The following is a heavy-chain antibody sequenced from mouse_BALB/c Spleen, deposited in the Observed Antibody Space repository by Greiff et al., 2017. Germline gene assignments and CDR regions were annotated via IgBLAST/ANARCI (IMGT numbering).Heavy chain of an antibody. CDR3: ATGNGIRREYFDY. V-gene: IGHV1-7*01. CDR1: GYTFTSYW. CDR2: INPSTGST. D-gene: IGHD5-2*01. Sequence: QVQLQQSGAELAKPGASVKMSCKASGYTFTSYWMHWVKQRPGQGLEWIGYINPSTGSTEYNQKFKDKATLTADKASSTAYMQLSSLTSEDSAVYDWATGNGIRREYFDYWGQGTTLTVSA. J-gene: IGHJ2*01.